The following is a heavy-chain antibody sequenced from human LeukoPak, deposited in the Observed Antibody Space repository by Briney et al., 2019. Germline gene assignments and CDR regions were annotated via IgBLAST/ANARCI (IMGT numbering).Heavy chain of an antibody. J-gene: IGHJ6*03. D-gene: IGHD3-10*01. CDR2: TSSSDAGT. CDR1: GFTSSTYA. Sequence: GGSLRLSCAASGFTSSTYAMSWVRQTPGKGLEWVAATSSSDAGTYHADSVKGRFTISRDNSKNTLYLQMNSLRAEDTVVYYCARRFGELLSYYYYYYYMDVWGKGTTVTISS. CDR3: ARRFGELLSYYYYYYYMDV. V-gene: IGHV3-23*01.